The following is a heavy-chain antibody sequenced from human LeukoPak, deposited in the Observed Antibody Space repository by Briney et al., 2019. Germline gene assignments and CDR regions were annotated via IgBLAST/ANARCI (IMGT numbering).Heavy chain of an antibody. Sequence: GGSLRLSCAASGFTFIDYDMHWDRQVIGKGLEWVSAIGIRGDTHYSGSVKGRFTISRENAESSLYPQMNSLRAEDTAVYYCARGGIQVSGIDEFDYWGQGTLVTVSS. V-gene: IGHV3-13*01. J-gene: IGHJ4*02. CDR1: GFTFIDYD. CDR2: IGIRGDT. CDR3: ARGGIQVSGIDEFDY. D-gene: IGHD6-19*01.